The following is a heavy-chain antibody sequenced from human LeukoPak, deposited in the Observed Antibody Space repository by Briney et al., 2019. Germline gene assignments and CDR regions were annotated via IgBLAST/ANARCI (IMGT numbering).Heavy chain of an antibody. D-gene: IGHD2-15*01. CDR1: GYTFTNYG. CDR3: ARGPCPHCSGED. V-gene: IGHV1-18*01. J-gene: IGHJ4*02. Sequence: GTSVSVSCKTSGYTFTNYGISWVRQAPGQGLEWMGWISAHSGNTDYAQKFQGRVTMTTDTSTSTAYMELRSLRYGDSGVYYCARGPCPHCSGEDWGQGTLVTVSS. CDR2: ISAHSGNT.